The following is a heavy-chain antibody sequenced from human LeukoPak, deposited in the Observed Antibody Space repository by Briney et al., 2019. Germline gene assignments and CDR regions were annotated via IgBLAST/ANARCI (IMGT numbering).Heavy chain of an antibody. CDR2: IYWDDDK. Sequence: SGPTLVKPTQTLTLTCTFSGFSLSTSGVGVGWIRQPPGKALEWLALIYWDDDKRYSPSLKSRLTITKDTSKNQVVLAMTNMDPVDTATYYCAHLAYCGDCYTDLYYFDYWGQGTLVTVSS. J-gene: IGHJ4*02. CDR3: AHLAYCGDCYTDLYYFDY. V-gene: IGHV2-5*02. CDR1: GFSLSTSGVG. D-gene: IGHD2-21*01.